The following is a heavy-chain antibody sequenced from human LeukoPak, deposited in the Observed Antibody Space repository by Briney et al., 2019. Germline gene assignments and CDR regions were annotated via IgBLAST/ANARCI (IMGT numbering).Heavy chain of an antibody. J-gene: IGHJ6*02. Sequence: PSETLSLTCTVSGGSISSSSYYWGWIRQPPGKGLEWIGSIYYSGSTYYNPSLKSRVTISVDTSKNQFSLKLSSVTAADTAVYYCSSGSSGPGNYYYYGMDVWGQGTTVTVSS. CDR3: SSGSSGPGNYYYYGMDV. CDR1: GGSISSSSYY. D-gene: IGHD3-22*01. V-gene: IGHV4-39*07. CDR2: IYYSGST.